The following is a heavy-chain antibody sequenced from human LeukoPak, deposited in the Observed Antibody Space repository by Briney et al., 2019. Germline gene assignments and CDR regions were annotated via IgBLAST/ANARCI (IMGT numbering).Heavy chain of an antibody. D-gene: IGHD6-19*01. CDR2: ISSSGSTI. CDR1: GFTFSDYY. CDR3: VSLTRASGWSH. Sequence: PGGSLRLSCAASGFTFSDYYMSWIRQAPGKGLEWVSYISSSGSTIYYADSVKGRFTISRDNAKNSLYLQMNSLRVEDTAVYSCVSLTRASGWSHWGQGTRVTVSS. V-gene: IGHV3-11*04. J-gene: IGHJ4*02.